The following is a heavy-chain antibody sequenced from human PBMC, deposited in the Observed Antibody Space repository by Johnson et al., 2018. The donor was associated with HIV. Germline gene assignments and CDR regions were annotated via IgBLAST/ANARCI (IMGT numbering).Heavy chain of an antibody. D-gene: IGHD1-26*01. J-gene: IGHJ3*02. Sequence: QVQLVESGGGVVQPGGSLRLSCAASGFTFSSYGMHWVRQAPGKGLEWVAFIRYDGSNKYYADSVKGRFTISRDNSKNTLYLQMNSLRAEDTAVYYCARDKTSVGATGAFDIWGQGTMVTVSS. CDR1: GFTFSSYG. CDR3: ARDKTSVGATGAFDI. CDR2: IRYDGSNK. V-gene: IGHV3-30*02.